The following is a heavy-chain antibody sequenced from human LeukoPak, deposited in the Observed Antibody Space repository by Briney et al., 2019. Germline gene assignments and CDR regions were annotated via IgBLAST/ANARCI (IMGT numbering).Heavy chain of an antibody. CDR3: ATRHGGYFDWYQSDDAFDI. CDR2: IYYSGST. V-gene: IGHV4-61*08. D-gene: IGHD3-9*01. CDR1: GGSISSGGYY. J-gene: IGHJ3*02. Sequence: PSETLSLTCTVSGGSISSGGYYWSWIRQHPGKGLEWIGYIYYSGSTYYNPSLKSRVTISVDTSKNQFSLKLSSVTAADTAVYYCATRHGGYFDWYQSDDAFDIWGQGTMVTVSS.